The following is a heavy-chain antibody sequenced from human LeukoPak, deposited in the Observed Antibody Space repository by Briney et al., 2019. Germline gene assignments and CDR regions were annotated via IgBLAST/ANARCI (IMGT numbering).Heavy chain of an antibody. Sequence: PSETLSLTCTVAGGSISSYYWSWLRQPPGKGLEWVGYIYYSGSTNYNPSLKSRVTISVDTSKNQFSLKLSSVTAADTAVYYCAGNYCSSTSCYWDYWGQGTLVTVSS. CDR1: GGSISSYY. J-gene: IGHJ4*02. V-gene: IGHV4-59*08. CDR2: IYYSGST. CDR3: AGNYCSSTSCYWDY. D-gene: IGHD2-2*01.